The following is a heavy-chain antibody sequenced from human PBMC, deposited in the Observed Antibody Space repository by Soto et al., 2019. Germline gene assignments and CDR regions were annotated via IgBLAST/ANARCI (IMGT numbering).Heavy chain of an antibody. CDR3: ARGSSSWNNWFDP. J-gene: IGHJ5*02. CDR2: IHHSGST. V-gene: IGHV4-4*02. D-gene: IGHD6-13*01. Sequence: QVQLQESGPGLVKPSGTLSLTCAVSGGSISSSNWWSWVRQPPGKGLEWIGEIHHSGSTNYNPSLKSRVNISVDKSKNQFSLKLSSVTAADTAVYYCARGSSSWNNWFDPWGQGTLVTVSS. CDR1: GGSISSSNW.